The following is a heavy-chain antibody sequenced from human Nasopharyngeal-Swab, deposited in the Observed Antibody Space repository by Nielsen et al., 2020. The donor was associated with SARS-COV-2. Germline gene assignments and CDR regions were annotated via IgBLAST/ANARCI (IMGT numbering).Heavy chain of an antibody. CDR1: GGSISSYY. CDR3: ARAREIGNQWLVPFDY. CDR2: IYYSGST. Sequence: SETLSLICTVSGGSISSYYWSWIRQPPGKGLEWIGYIYYSGSTNYNPSLKSRVTISVDTSKNQFSLKLSSVTAADTAVYYCARAREIGNQWLVPFDYWGQGTLVTVSS. V-gene: IGHV4-59*01. D-gene: IGHD6-19*01. J-gene: IGHJ4*02.